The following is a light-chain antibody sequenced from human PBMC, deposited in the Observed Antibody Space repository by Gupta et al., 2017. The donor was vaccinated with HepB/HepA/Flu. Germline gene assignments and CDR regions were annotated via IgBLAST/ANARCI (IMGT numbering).Light chain of an antibody. J-gene: IGKJ3*01. V-gene: IGKV2-28*01. CDR3: MQALQTPIT. CDR1: QSLLHSNGYNY. CDR2: LGS. Sequence: DIVMTQSPLSLPVTPGEPASISCRSSQSLLHSNGYNYLDWYLQKPGQSPQLLIYLGSNRASGVPDRFSGSGSGTYFTLKISRVEAEDVRVYYCMQALQTPITFGPGTKVDIK.